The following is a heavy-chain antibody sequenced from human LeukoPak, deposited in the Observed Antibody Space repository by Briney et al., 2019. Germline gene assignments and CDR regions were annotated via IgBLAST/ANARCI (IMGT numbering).Heavy chain of an antibody. D-gene: IGHD3-3*01. V-gene: IGHV3-23*01. Sequence: PGGSLRLSCAASGFTYSNYAMSWVRQAPGKGLEWVSGFSGSGGITYYADSVKGRFTISRDNTKNSLYLQMNSLRAEDTAVYYCARDRSAAVFGVVRRNKVGTLDVWGKGTTVIVSS. CDR2: FSGSGGIT. J-gene: IGHJ6*04. CDR3: ARDRSAAVFGVVRRNKVGTLDV. CDR1: GFTYSNYA.